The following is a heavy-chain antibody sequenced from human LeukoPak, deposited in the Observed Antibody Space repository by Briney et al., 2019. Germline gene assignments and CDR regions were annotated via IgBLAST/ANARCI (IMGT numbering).Heavy chain of an antibody. V-gene: IGHV3-30*02. D-gene: IGHD2/OR15-2a*01. Sequence: PGGSLRLSCAASGFSFISYAMLWFRQAPGKGLEWVALMRSDGSDIFYAESLKGRFTISRDNAKSTLFLQMHSLRAEDTAVYYCARDDYYFASENWGQGALVTVSS. CDR1: GFSFISYA. J-gene: IGHJ4*02. CDR3: ARDDYYFASEN. CDR2: MRSDGSDI.